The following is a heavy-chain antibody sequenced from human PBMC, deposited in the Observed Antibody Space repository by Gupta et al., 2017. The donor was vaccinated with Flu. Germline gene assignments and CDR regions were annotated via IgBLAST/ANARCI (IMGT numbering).Heavy chain of an antibody. CDR3: AKDWRWENNNFGMNV. V-gene: IGHV3-30*18. CDR2: ISHDGSKS. Sequence: QAQSKGVDCVAVISHDGSKSYHTDSVGSRFTISRDNSKNSLYLQMSGLRTEDTAVYYWAKDWRWENNNFGMNVWGQGTTVTVSS. D-gene: IGHD1-26*01. J-gene: IGHJ6*02.